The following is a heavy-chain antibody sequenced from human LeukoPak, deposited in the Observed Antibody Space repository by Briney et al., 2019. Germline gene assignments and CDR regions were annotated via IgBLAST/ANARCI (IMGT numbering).Heavy chain of an antibody. CDR1: GGSVSSGSYY. D-gene: IGHD5-24*01. V-gene: IGHV4-61*01. J-gene: IGHJ3*02. CDR3: ARDYRRDGYKQNDAFDI. CDR2: IYYSGNT. Sequence: SETLSLTCTVSGGSVSSGSYYWSWIRQPPGKGLEWIGYIYYSGNTYYNPSLKSRVTISVDTSKNQFSLKLSSVTAADTAVYYCARDYRRDGYKQNDAFDIWGQGTMVTVSS.